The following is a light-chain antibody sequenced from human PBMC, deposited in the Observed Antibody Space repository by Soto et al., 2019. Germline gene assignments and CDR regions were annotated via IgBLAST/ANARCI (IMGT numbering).Light chain of an antibody. J-gene: IGKJ1*01. Sequence: DIQMTQSPSSLSAFVGDRVTTTCRASPGISNYLAWYQQKPSKVPKLLIYGSCTLQSGVPSRFSGSGSGTDFTLTISSLQPEDVATYYCQEYNSAPLTFGQGTKVEIK. V-gene: IGKV1-27*01. CDR1: PGISNY. CDR3: QEYNSAPLT. CDR2: GSC.